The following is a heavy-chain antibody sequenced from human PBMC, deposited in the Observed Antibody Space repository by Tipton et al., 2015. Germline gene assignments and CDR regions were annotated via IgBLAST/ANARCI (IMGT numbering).Heavy chain of an antibody. V-gene: IGHV4-38-2*01. CDR1: AYSISSDYY. CDR2: ISHSGNT. Sequence: TLSLTCAVSAYSISSDYYWGWIRQPPGKGLEWIGSISHSGNTYYNPSLKSRVTMSRDTSKNQFSLQLNSVTPEDTAVYYCARGPPGGAFDIWGQGTMVTVSS. J-gene: IGHJ3*02. D-gene: IGHD3-10*01. CDR3: ARGPPGGAFDI.